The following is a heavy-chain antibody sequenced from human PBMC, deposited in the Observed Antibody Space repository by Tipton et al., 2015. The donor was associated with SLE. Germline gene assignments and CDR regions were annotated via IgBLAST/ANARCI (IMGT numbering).Heavy chain of an antibody. CDR3: ARGEFVVVVAATYYYYGMDV. Sequence: TLSLTCAVYGGSFSGYYWSWIRQPPGKGLEWIGEINHSGSTNYNPSLKGRVTISVDTSKNQFSLKLSSVTAADTAVYYCARGEFVVVVAATYYYYGMDVWGQGTTVTVSS. CDR2: INHSGST. D-gene: IGHD2-15*01. CDR1: GGSFSGYY. J-gene: IGHJ6*02. V-gene: IGHV4-34*01.